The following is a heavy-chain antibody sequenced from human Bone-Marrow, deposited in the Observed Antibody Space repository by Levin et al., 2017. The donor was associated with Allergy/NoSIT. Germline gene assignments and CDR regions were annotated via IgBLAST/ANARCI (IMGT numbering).Heavy chain of an antibody. CDR1: GFSFSSFW. CDR3: ARDVAGRSGF. J-gene: IGHJ4*02. Sequence: LSLTCAASGFSFSSFWMHWVRQAPGKGLVWVSRIDEGGSFSDYADSVKGRFTISRDNAKNTLYLQMHSLGAEDTAVYYCARDVAGRSGFWGQGTLVTVSS. D-gene: IGHD2-15*01. CDR2: IDEGGSFS. V-gene: IGHV3-74*01.